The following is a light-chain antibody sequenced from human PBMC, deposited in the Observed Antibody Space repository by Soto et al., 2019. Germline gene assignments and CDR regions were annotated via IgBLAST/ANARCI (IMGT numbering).Light chain of an antibody. CDR1: PAIASF. CDR3: QHYNSYSEA. CDR2: GAS. V-gene: IGKV1-9*01. Sequence: GDRVTITGRASPAIASFLAWYHQKPGTAPKLLIYGASTLQSGVPSRFSGSRSGTDYTLTIASLQPDDGATYDRQHYNSYSEAFGQGTKVDIK. J-gene: IGKJ1*01.